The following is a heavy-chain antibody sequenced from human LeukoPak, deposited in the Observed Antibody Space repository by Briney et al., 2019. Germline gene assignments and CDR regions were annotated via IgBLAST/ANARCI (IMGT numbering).Heavy chain of an antibody. CDR1: GYTFTSYG. Sequence: ASVKVSCKASGYTFTSYGISWVRQAPGQGLEWMGWISAYNGNTNYAQKLQGRVTMTTDTSTSTAYMELRSLRSDDTAVYYCARDPPRTWPTDYYYYYGMDVWGQGTTVTVSS. V-gene: IGHV1-18*01. D-gene: IGHD1-1*01. CDR2: ISAYNGNT. CDR3: ARDPPRTWPTDYYYYYGMDV. J-gene: IGHJ6*02.